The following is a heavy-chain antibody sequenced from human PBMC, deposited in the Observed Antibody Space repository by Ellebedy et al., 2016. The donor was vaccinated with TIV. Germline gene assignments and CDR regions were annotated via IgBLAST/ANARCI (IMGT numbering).Heavy chain of an antibody. J-gene: IGHJ4*02. CDR3: ARLRDYGGAQNGDYFDY. V-gene: IGHV4-59*01. D-gene: IGHD4-23*01. CDR2: VLYSGST. CDR1: GASISSYF. Sequence: MPGGSLRLSCTVSGASISSYFWSWIRQPPGKGLEWIGYVLYSGSTNYRSSLKSRVTFSIDTSKRQFSLKLTSVTAADTAVYYCARLRDYGGAQNGDYFDYWGQGTLVTVSS.